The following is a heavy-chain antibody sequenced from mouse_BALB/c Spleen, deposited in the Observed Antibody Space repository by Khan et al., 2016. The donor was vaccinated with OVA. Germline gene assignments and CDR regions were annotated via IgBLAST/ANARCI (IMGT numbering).Heavy chain of an antibody. CDR2: IYPGNSDT. J-gene: IGHJ2*01. V-gene: IGHV1-5*01. CDR3: TRNGFGNYESWDY. Sequence: IQLVQSGTVLARPGASVKMSCKASGYTFTSYWMHWVKQRPGQGLEWIGAIYPGNSDTNYNQKFKGKAKLTAVTSTSTAYLELNSLTNEDSAVDYCTRNGFGNYESWDYWGQGTTLTVSS. D-gene: IGHD2-1*01. CDR1: GYTFTSYW.